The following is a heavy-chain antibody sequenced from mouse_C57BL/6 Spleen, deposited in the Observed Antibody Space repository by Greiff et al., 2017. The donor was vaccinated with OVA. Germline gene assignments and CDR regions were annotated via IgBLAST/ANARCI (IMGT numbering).Heavy chain of an antibody. Sequence: VQLQQSGPELVKPGASVKISCKASGYSFTGYYMNWVKQSPEKSLEWIGEINPSTGGTTYNQKFKAKATLTVDKSSSTAYMQLKSLTSEDSAVYYCAYQLFAYWGQGTLVTVSA. CDR2: INPSTGGT. D-gene: IGHD4-1*02. V-gene: IGHV1-42*01. CDR1: GYSFTGYY. J-gene: IGHJ3*01. CDR3: AYQLFAY.